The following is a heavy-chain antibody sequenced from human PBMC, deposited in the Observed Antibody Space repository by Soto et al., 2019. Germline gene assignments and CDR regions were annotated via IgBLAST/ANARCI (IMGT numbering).Heavy chain of an antibody. Sequence: LQQWGAGLLKPSETLSLTCGVYAGSFSGFYWTWIRQPPGQGLEWIGEINHGGSTNQNPSLKRRVTMSVDTSKDQFSLKLSSVTAADTAVYFCARGDTVTGKNVFDFWGQGTMVTVSS. CDR2: INHGGST. V-gene: IGHV4-34*02. J-gene: IGHJ3*01. D-gene: IGHD2-21*02. CDR3: ARGDTVTGKNVFDF. CDR1: AGSFSGFY.